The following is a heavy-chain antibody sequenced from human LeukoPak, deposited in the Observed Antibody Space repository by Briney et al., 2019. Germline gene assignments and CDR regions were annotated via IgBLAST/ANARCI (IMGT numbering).Heavy chain of an antibody. D-gene: IGHD4-17*01. Sequence: SETLSLTCAVYGGSFSGYYWSWIRQPPGKGLEWIWEINHSGSTNYNPSLKSRVTISVDTSKNQFSLKLSSVTAADTAVYYCARSWADYGFDYWGQGTLVTVSS. CDR2: INHSGST. V-gene: IGHV4-34*01. CDR3: ARSWADYGFDY. J-gene: IGHJ4*02. CDR1: GGSFSGYY.